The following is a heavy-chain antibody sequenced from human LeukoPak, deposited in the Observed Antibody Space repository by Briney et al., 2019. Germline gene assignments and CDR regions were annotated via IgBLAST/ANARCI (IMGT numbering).Heavy chain of an antibody. CDR1: GYSISSGYY. CDR2: IYYSGST. Sequence: SETLSLTCTVSGYSISSGYYWGWIRQPPAKGLEWIGCIYYSGSTYYNPSLKSRVTISVDTSKNQLSLKLTSVTAADTAVYYCARDARVQKWFGEVIMTTTYYFDDWGQGTLVTVSS. J-gene: IGHJ4*02. CDR3: ARDARVQKWFGEVIMTTTYYFDD. V-gene: IGHV4-38-2*02. D-gene: IGHD3-10*01.